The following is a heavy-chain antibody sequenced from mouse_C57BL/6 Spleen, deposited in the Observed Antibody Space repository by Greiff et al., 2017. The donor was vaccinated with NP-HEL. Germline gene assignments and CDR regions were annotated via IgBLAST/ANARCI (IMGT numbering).Heavy chain of an antibody. J-gene: IGHJ2*01. CDR1: GFTFTDFY. Sequence: EVKLVESGGGLVQPGGSLSLSCAASGFTFTDFYMSWVRQPPGKALEWLGFIRNKANGYTTEYSASVKGRFTISRDNSQSILYLQMNALRAEDSATYYCARYGTGTSFDYWGQGTTLTVSS. CDR2: IRNKANGYTT. D-gene: IGHD4-1*01. CDR3: ARYGTGTSFDY. V-gene: IGHV7-3*01.